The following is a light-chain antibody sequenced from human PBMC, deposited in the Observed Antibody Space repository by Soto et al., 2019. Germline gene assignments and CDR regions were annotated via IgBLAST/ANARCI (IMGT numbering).Light chain of an antibody. V-gene: IGLV1-44*01. Sequence: QSVLTQPHSASGTPGQRVTISCSGSSSNIGTSSVHCFQQLPGTAPKLLISTTNQRPSGVPQRCSGSKSATSASLAISGLQSEDEADYYCAAWDDSLNGHVFGTGTKLTVL. J-gene: IGLJ1*01. CDR1: SSNIGTSS. CDR2: TTN. CDR3: AAWDDSLNGHV.